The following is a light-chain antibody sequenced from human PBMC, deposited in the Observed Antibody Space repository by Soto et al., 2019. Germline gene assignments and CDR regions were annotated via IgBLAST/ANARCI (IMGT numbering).Light chain of an antibody. CDR1: QSVSSY. Sequence: EIVLPQSPAPLSLSQGERATLSCRASQSVSSYLAWYQQKPGQAPRLLIYDASNRATGIPARFSGGGSGTDFTLTISSLEPEDFAVYYGQQRSNWPPDTFGQGTKLESK. CDR3: QQRSNWPPDT. V-gene: IGKV3-11*01. CDR2: DAS. J-gene: IGKJ2*01.